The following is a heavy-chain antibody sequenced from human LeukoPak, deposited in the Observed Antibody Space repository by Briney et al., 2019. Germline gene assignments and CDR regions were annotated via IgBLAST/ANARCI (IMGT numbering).Heavy chain of an antibody. CDR1: GFTFSSYE. J-gene: IGHJ4*02. V-gene: IGHV3-48*03. Sequence: GGSLRLSCAASGFTFSSYEMNWVRQAPGKGLEWVSSISSSGSTIYYADSVKGRFTISRDNTKNTLYLQMNSLRAEDTAVYYCAKDLLVVVVAATCDYWGQGTLVTVSS. CDR3: AKDLLVVVVAATCDY. CDR2: ISSSGSTI. D-gene: IGHD2-15*01.